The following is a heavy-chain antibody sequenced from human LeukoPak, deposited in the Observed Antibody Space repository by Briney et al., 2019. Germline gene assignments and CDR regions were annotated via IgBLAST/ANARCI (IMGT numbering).Heavy chain of an antibody. V-gene: IGHV4-59*11. CDR1: GGSISSHY. Sequence: SETLXLTCTVSGGSISSHYWXXXXXPPGKGXXXXXXXXYSGXTXYNPSLKXRXXXXXXASKNQFSLKLSSVTAADTAVYYCARVGDTTVTTSKYYYMDVWGKGTTVTVSS. CDR2: XXYSGXT. J-gene: IGHJ6*03. D-gene: IGHD4-17*01. CDR3: ARVGDTTVTTSKYYYMDV.